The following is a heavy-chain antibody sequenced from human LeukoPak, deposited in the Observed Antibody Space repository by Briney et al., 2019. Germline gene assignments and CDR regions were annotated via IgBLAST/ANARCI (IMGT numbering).Heavy chain of an antibody. CDR2: IKQDGSEK. Sequence: TGGSLRLSCAASGFTFSSYWMSWVRQAPGKGLEWVANIKQDGSEKYYVDSVKGRFTISRDNAKNSLYQQMNSLRAEDTAVYYCARPWEPSPSDAFDIWGQGTMVTVSS. D-gene: IGHD1-26*01. J-gene: IGHJ3*02. V-gene: IGHV3-7*01. CDR3: ARPWEPSPSDAFDI. CDR1: GFTFSSYW.